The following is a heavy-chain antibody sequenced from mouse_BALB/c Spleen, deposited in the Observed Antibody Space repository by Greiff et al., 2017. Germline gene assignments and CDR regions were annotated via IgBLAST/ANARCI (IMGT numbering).Heavy chain of an antibody. CDR3: ASTGPFAY. Sequence: VQLKQSGPGLVKPSQSLSLTCTVTGYSITSDYAWNWIRQFPGNKLEWMGYISYSGSTSYNPSLKSRISITRDTSKNQFFLQLNSVTTEDTATYYCASTGPFAYWGQGTLVTVSA. CDR2: ISYSGST. V-gene: IGHV3-2*02. D-gene: IGHD4-1*02. J-gene: IGHJ3*01. CDR1: GYSITSDYA.